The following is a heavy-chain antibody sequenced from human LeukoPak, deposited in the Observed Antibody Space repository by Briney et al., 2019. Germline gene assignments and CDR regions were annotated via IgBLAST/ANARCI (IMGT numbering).Heavy chain of an antibody. CDR1: GGSISSYY. J-gene: IGHJ1*01. Sequence: SETLSLTCSVSGGSISSYYWTWIRQPPGKGLEWIGYRYYSGSTTYNPSLKSRVTISVDTSKSQFSLKLIPVTAADTAIYYCARVRGDFETDWGQGTLVTVSS. D-gene: IGHD3-16*01. CDR3: ARVRGDFETD. CDR2: RYYSGST. V-gene: IGHV4-59*01.